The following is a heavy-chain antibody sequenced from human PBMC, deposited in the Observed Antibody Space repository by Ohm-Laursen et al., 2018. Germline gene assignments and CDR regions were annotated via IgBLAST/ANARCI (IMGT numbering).Heavy chain of an antibody. CDR2: IKSKAAGETR. J-gene: IGHJ5*02. CDR3: STDHFS. V-gene: IGHV3-15*05. D-gene: IGHD2/OR15-2a*01. CDR1: GFTFSNYG. Sequence: SLRLSCAASGFTFSNYGMHWVRQAPGKGLEYVGRIKSKAAGETREYAEPVKGRFTILRDDSKNTLSLQMNSLKTEDTGVYYCSTDHFSWGQGTLVTVSS.